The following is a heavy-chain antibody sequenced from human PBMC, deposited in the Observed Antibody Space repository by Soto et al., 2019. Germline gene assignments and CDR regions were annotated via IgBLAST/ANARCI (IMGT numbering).Heavy chain of an antibody. CDR1: GFTFDDYA. CDR3: VNDESIYRYGVHVRH. V-gene: IGHV3-9*01. CDR2: INGNGGSI. J-gene: IGHJ1*01. Sequence: EVQLVESGGGLVQPGRSLRLSCAASGFTFDDYAMHWVRQVPGKGREWVSGINGNGGSIGYGDSVKGRFATTRDNDKNSLHLQMNSLSGEYTAFYYCVNDESIYRYGVHVRHWGQPNVVTVSS. D-gene: IGHD4-17*01.